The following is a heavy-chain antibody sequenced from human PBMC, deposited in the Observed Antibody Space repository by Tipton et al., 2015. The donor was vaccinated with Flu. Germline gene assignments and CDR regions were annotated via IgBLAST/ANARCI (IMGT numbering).Heavy chain of an antibody. Sequence: SLRLSCVASGFTFSSYDMHWVRQATGKGLEWVSAINTGGNTFYPDSVKGRFTISRENAKNSLYLQLNSLRAGDTAVYYCARAGNNYYGVDVWGQGTTVTVPS. CDR1: GFTFSSYD. J-gene: IGHJ6*02. V-gene: IGHV3-13*01. D-gene: IGHD1/OR15-1a*01. CDR2: INTGGNT. CDR3: ARAGNNYYGVDV.